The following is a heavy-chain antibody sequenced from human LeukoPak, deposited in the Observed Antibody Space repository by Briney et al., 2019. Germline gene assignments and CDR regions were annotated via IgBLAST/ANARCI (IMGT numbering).Heavy chain of an antibody. D-gene: IGHD1-26*01. CDR2: ISYDGSNK. J-gene: IGHJ4*02. Sequence: GGPLRLSCAASGFTFSSYGMHWVRQAPGKGLEWVAVISYDGSNKYYADSVQGRFTISRDNSKNTLYLQMNSLRAEDTAVYYCAKENLSGSYYYFDYWGQGTLVTVSS. CDR1: GFTFSSYG. V-gene: IGHV3-30*18. CDR3: AKENLSGSYYYFDY.